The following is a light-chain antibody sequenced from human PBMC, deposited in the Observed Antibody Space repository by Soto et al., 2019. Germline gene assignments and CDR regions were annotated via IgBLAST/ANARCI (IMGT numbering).Light chain of an antibody. J-gene: IGLJ3*02. CDR3: ASWDDSLSGWV. Sequence: QSVLTQPPSASGTPGQRVTISCSGSSSNIGSNYVYWYQQLPGTAPKLLIYRNTQRPSGVPDRFSGSKSGTSASLAISGLRSGDEADYYCASWDDSLSGWVFGGGTKLTVL. CDR1: SSNIGSNY. CDR2: RNT. V-gene: IGLV1-47*01.